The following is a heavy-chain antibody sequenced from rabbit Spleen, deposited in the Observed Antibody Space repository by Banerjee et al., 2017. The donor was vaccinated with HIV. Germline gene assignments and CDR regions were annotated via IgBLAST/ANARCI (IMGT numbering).Heavy chain of an antibody. CDR2: IDTGSSGFT. J-gene: IGHJ6*01. V-gene: IGHV1S45*01. CDR1: GFDFSSYY. Sequence: QEQLKETGGGLVQPGGSLTLSCKASGFDFSSYYITWVRQAPGKGLEWIACIDTGSSGFTYFATWAQGRFTCSKTSSTTVTLQMTRLTAADTATYFCARDTSSSFSSYGMDLWGPGTLVTVS. D-gene: IGHD1-1*01. CDR3: ARDTSSSFSSYGMDL.